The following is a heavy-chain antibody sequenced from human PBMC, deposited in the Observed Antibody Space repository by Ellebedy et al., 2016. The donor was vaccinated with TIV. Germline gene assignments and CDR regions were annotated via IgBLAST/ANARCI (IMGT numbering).Heavy chain of an antibody. V-gene: IGHV3-9*01. D-gene: IGHD4-23*01. CDR3: AKDHGSTVVSKGRDY. Sequence: SLKISXVASGFTFDDFAMHWVRQSPGKGLEWVSSISWNSGYIAYGDSVKGRFTISRDNAENSLFLQMNSLRVEDTAIYYCAKDHGSTVVSKGRDYWGQGSQVTVAS. CDR2: ISWNSGYI. J-gene: IGHJ4*02. CDR1: GFTFDDFA.